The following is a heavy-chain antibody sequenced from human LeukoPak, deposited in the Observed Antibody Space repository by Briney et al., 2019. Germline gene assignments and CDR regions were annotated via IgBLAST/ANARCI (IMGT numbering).Heavy chain of an antibody. CDR1: GYTFTGYY. J-gene: IGHJ4*02. D-gene: IGHD3-10*01. CDR3: ARRYFLSGNYYTDY. CDR2: INPNSGGT. Sequence: VSVKVSCKASGYTFTGYYMHWVRQAPGQGLEWMGWINPNSGGTNYAQNFQGRVTMTRDTSITTAYMELSRLRSDDTAVYYCARRYFLSGNYYTDYWGQGTLVTVSS. V-gene: IGHV1-2*02.